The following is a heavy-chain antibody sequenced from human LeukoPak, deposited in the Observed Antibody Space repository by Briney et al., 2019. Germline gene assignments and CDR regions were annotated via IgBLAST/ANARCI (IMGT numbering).Heavy chain of an antibody. D-gene: IGHD5-18*01. J-gene: IGHJ4*02. CDR3: AREAMVMGEYFDY. CDR2: IYYSGST. V-gene: IGHV4-31*03. CDR1: GGSISSGGYY. Sequence: SETLSLTCTVSGGSISSGGYYWSWLRQHPGKGLEWIGYIYYSGSTYYNPSLKSRVTISVDTSKNQFSLKLSSVTAADTAVYYCAREAMVMGEYFDYWGQGTLVTVSS.